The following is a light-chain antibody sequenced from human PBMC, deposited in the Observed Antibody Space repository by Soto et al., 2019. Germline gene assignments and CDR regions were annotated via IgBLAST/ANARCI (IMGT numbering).Light chain of an antibody. J-gene: IGKJ2*01. Sequence: EIVLTQSPGTLSLSPGERATLSCRASQSVSSSYLAWYQQKPGQAPRLLIYGASSRATGITDRFSGSGSGTDFTLTIIRLEPEDFAVSYCQQYGSSPFTFGQGTKLEIK. CDR3: QQYGSSPFT. CDR1: QSVSSSY. CDR2: GAS. V-gene: IGKV3-20*01.